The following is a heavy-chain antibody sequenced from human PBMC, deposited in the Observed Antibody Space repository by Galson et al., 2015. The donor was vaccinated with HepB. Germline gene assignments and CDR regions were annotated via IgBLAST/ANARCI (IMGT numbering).Heavy chain of an antibody. D-gene: IGHD2-2*01. Sequence: SLRLSCAASGFTFSSYGMHWVRQASGKGLEWVAVIWYDGSNKYYADSVKGRFTISRDNSKNTLYLQMNSLRAEDTAVYYCARAGSSTLGMGVWGKGTTVTVSS. CDR3: ARAGSSTLGMGV. J-gene: IGHJ6*04. V-gene: IGHV3-33*01. CDR1: GFTFSSYG. CDR2: IWYDGSNK.